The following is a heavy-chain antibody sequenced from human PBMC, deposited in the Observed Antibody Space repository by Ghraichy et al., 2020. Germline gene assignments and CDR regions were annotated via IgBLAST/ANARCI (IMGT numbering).Heavy chain of an antibody. CDR1: GFTFISYA. Sequence: GESLNISCAASGFTFISYAMSWVRQAPGKGLEWVSAISGSGGNTYYADSVKGRFTISRDNSRNTLYLQMNSLRAEDTAVYYCASGYSYGGPYWGQGTLVTVSS. J-gene: IGHJ4*02. V-gene: IGHV3-23*01. CDR2: ISGSGGNT. CDR3: ASGYSYGGPY. D-gene: IGHD5-18*01.